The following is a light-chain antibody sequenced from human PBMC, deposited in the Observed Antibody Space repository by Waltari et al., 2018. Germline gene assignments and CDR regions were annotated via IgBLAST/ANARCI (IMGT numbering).Light chain of an antibody. V-gene: IGLV2-14*01. CDR1: SSDVGAYDH. Sequence: QSALTQPASVSGSPGQSITVSCTGTSSDVGAYDHVSWYQQHPGKAPKLLIDEVNIRPSGVSKRFSGSKSGNTASLTISGLQAEDEADYFCSSFTATNTLFGGGTKLTVL. CDR3: SSFTATNTL. CDR2: EVN. J-gene: IGLJ2*01.